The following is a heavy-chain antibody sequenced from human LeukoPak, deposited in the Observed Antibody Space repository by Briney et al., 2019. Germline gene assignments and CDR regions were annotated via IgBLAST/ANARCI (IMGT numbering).Heavy chain of an antibody. J-gene: IGHJ6*02. V-gene: IGHV4-39*07. CDR2: IFYSGST. CDR1: GGSISSSNYY. Sequence: PSETLSLTCTVSGGSISSSNYYWGWIRQPPGKGLEWIGNIFYSGSTHYNPSLKSRVTISVDTSKNQFSLKLSSVTAADTAVYYCAREISWGYYGMDVWGQGTTVTVSS. CDR3: AREISWGYYGMDV. D-gene: IGHD3-16*01.